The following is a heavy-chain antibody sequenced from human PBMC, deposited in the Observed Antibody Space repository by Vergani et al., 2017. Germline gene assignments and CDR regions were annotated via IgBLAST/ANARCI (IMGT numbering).Heavy chain of an antibody. J-gene: IGHJ6*03. CDR1: GFTFSSYS. Sequence: EVQLVESGGGLVKPGGSLRLSCAASGFTFSSYSMNWVRQAPGKGLEWVSSISSSSSYIYYADSVKGRFTISRDNSKNTLYLQMNSLRAEDTAVYYCARTTGAPYTNYYYYYMDVWGKGTTVTVSS. D-gene: IGHD1-1*01. CDR2: ISSSSSYI. V-gene: IGHV3-21*01. CDR3: ARTTGAPYTNYYYYYMDV.